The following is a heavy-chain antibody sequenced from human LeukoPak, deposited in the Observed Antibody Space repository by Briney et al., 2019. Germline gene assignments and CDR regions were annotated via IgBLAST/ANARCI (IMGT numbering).Heavy chain of an antibody. CDR3: ATNTAMDYYFDY. V-gene: IGHV3-30*03. J-gene: IGHJ4*02. CDR1: GFTFSSYG. CDR2: MSYDGSNK. Sequence: GGSLRLSCAASGFTFSSYGMHWVRQAPGKGLEWVAVMSYDGSNKYYADSVKGRFTISRDNSKNTLYLQMNSLRAEDTAVYYCATNTAMDYYFDYWGQGTLVTVSS. D-gene: IGHD5-18*01.